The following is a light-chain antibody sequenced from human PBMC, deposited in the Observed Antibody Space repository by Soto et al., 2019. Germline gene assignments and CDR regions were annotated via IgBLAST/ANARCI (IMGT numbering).Light chain of an antibody. CDR3: CSYAGTVWV. CDR1: SRDVGSYNL. Sequence: QSVLTQPASVSGSPGQSITISCTGTSRDVGSYNLVSWYQQHPGKAPKLMIYEGSKRPSGVSNRFSGSKSGNTASLTISGLQAEDEADYYCCSYAGTVWVFGGGTKLTV. J-gene: IGLJ3*02. CDR2: EGS. V-gene: IGLV2-23*01.